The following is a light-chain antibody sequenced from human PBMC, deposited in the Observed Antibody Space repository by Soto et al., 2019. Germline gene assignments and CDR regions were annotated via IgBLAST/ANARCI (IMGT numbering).Light chain of an antibody. CDR3: SSFTSSSTLGYV. J-gene: IGLJ1*01. CDR2: EVS. Sequence: QSALTQPASVSGSPGQSITISCTGTSSDVGGYNYVSWYQQHPGKAPKIMIYEVSNRPSGVPNRFSGSKSGNTASLTISGLQAEDEADYYCSSFTSSSTLGYVFGTGTKVTVL. V-gene: IGLV2-14*01. CDR1: SSDVGGYNY.